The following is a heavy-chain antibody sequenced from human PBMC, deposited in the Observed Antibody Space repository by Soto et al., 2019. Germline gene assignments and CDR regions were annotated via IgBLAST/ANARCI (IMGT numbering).Heavy chain of an antibody. V-gene: IGHV3-30*18. CDR3: AKDFGKYSSSWYSYYGMDV. Sequence: GGSLRLSCAASGFTFSSYGMHWVRQAPGKGLEWVAVISYDGSNKYYADSVKGRFTISRDNSKNTLYLQMNSLRAEDTAVYYCAKDFGKYSSSWYSYYGMDVWGQGTTVTVSS. CDR2: ISYDGSNK. CDR1: GFTFSSYG. D-gene: IGHD6-13*01. J-gene: IGHJ6*02.